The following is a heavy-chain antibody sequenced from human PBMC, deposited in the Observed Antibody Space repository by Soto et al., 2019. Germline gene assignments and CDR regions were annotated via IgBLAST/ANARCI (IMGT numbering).Heavy chain of an antibody. J-gene: IGHJ4*02. Sequence: SETLSLTCAVSGGSISSGGYSWSWIRQPPGKGLEWIGYIYHSGSTYYNPSLKSRVTISVDRSKNQFSLKLSSVTAADTAVYYCARHVGITMIVVVITRFDYWGQGTLVTVSS. D-gene: IGHD3-22*01. CDR2: IYHSGST. CDR1: GGSISSGGYS. CDR3: ARHVGITMIVVVITRFDY. V-gene: IGHV4-30-2*01.